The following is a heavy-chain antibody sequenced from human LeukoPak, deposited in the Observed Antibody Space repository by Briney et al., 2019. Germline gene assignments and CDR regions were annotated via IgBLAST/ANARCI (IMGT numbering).Heavy chain of an antibody. CDR1: GFTFSSYG. D-gene: IGHD1-26*01. CDR3: AKDVGATEDY. Sequence: GGSLRRSCVASGFTFSSYGMHWVRQAPGKGLEWVAVIWYDGSNKYYADSVKGRFTISRDNSKNTLYLQMNSLRAEDTAVYYCAKDVGATEDYWGQGTLVTVSS. J-gene: IGHJ4*02. V-gene: IGHV3-33*06. CDR2: IWYDGSNK.